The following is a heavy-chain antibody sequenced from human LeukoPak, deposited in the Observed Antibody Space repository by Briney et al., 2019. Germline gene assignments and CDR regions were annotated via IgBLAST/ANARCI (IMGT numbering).Heavy chain of an antibody. J-gene: IGHJ4*02. CDR1: GFTFSSYS. D-gene: IGHD2-15*01. Sequence: PGGSLRLSCAASGFTFSSYSMNWVRQAPGKGLEWVSPISSSSSYIYYADSVKGRFTISRDNAKNSLYLQLNSLRAEDTAVYYRARDVGSGYCSGGSRQEAYFDYWGQGILVTVSS. CDR2: ISSSSSYI. CDR3: ARDVGSGYCSGGSRQEAYFDY. V-gene: IGHV3-21*01.